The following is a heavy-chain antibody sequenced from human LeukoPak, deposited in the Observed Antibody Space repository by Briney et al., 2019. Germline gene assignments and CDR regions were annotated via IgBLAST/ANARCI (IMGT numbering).Heavy chain of an antibody. CDR1: GFTFTTYW. D-gene: IGHD3-3*01. CDR2: ISSSSSTI. CDR3: ARDHRHPSLRFCSLN. V-gene: IGHV3-48*01. J-gene: IGHJ4*02. Sequence: GGSLRLSCEASGFTFTTYWIHWVRQGPGKGLEWVSYISSSSSTIYYADSVKGRFTISRDNAKNSLYLQMNSLRAEDTAVYYCARDHRHPSLRFCSLNWGQGTLVTVSS.